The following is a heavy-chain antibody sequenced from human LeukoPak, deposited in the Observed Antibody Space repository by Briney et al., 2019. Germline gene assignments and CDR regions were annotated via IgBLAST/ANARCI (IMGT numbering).Heavy chain of an antibody. CDR2: INPNGGGT. J-gene: IGHJ3*02. CDR1: GYTFTGYY. D-gene: IGHD3-22*01. CDR3: ARANYYDSSGYYYDVAFDI. V-gene: IGHV1-2*06. Sequence: ASVKVSCKASGYTFTGYYMHWVRQAPGQGLEWMGRINPNGGGTNYAQKFQGRVTMTRDTSISTAYMELSRLRSDDTAVYYCARANYYDSSGYYYDVAFDIWGQGTMVTVSS.